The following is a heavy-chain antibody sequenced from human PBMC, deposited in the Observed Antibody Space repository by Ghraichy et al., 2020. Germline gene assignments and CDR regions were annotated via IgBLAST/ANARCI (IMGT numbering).Heavy chain of an antibody. CDR3: ASLRVPGDFDY. V-gene: IGHV4-39*01. D-gene: IGHD3-10*01. CDR2: IYYSGDT. CDR1: GGTITSASYY. J-gene: IGHJ4*02. Sequence: SETLSLTCNVSGGTITSASYYWAWIRQPPGMGLEWIGNIYYSGDTYYNSSLKSRVTMSIDSSKNQFSLRLHSVTAPDTAVYFCASLRVPGDFDYWGQGTWSPSPQ.